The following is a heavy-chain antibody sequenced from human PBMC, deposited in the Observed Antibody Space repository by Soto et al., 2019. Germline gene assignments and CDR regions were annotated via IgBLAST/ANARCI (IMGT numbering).Heavy chain of an antibody. CDR1: GGSISSSSYY. CDR3: ARHGAWGDVSPHQH. V-gene: IGHV4-39*01. CDR2: IYYSGST. J-gene: IGHJ1*01. D-gene: IGHD3-16*01. Sequence: QLQLQESGPGLVKPSETLSLTCTVSGGSISSSSYYWCWIRQPPGKGLEWIGSIYYSGSTYYNPSLKRRVMMSVDPSMNQCSLQLSSVTAADTAVYYCARHGAWGDVSPHQHWGQGTLITVSS.